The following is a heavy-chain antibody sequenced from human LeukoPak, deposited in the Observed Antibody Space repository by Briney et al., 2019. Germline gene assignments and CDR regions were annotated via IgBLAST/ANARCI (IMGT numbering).Heavy chain of an antibody. CDR1: GYTFTGYY. Sequence: ASVKVSCKASGYTFTGYYMHWVGQAPGQGLEWMGWINPNSGGTNYAQKFQGRVTMTRATSISTAYMELSRLRSDDTAVYYCARDLEAYCSSTSCYGTFDIWGQGTMVTVSS. CDR3: ARDLEAYCSSTSCYGTFDI. J-gene: IGHJ3*02. V-gene: IGHV1-2*02. CDR2: INPNSGGT. D-gene: IGHD2-2*01.